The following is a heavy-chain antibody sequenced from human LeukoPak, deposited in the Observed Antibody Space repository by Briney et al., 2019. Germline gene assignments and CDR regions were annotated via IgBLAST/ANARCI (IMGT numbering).Heavy chain of an antibody. Sequence: SETLSLTCAVYGGSFSGYYWSWIRQPPGKGLEWIGEINHSGSTNYNPSLKSRVTISVDTSKNQFSLKLSSVTAADTAVYHCARGLLWFGEPPRDWGQGTLVTVSS. CDR2: INHSGST. J-gene: IGHJ4*02. V-gene: IGHV4-34*01. CDR1: GGSFSGYY. CDR3: ARGLLWFGEPPRD. D-gene: IGHD3-10*01.